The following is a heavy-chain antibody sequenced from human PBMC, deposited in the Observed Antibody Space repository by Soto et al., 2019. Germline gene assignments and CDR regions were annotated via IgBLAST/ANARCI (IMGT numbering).Heavy chain of an antibody. CDR1: GYTFTSYD. CDR3: ARPKGSGSYYRIHYYYMDV. Sequence: QVQLVQSGAEVKKPGASVKVSCKASGYTFTSYDINWVRQATGQGLEWMGWMNPNSGNTGYAQKFQGRVTMTRNTSISTAYMELSSLRSEDTAVYYCARPKGSGSYYRIHYYYMDVWGKGTTVTVSS. CDR2: MNPNSGNT. D-gene: IGHD3-10*01. J-gene: IGHJ6*03. V-gene: IGHV1-8*01.